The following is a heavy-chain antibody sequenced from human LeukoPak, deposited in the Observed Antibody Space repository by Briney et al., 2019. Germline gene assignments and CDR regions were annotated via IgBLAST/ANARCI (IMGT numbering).Heavy chain of an antibody. V-gene: IGHV4-34*01. CDR1: GGSFSGYY. CDR2: INHSGST. D-gene: IGHD3-16*01. CDR3: AGASYYDYVWGSALFVY. J-gene: IGHJ4*02. Sequence: PSETLSLTCAVYGGSFSGYYWSWIRQPPGKGLEWIGEINHSGSTNYNPSLKSRVTISVDTSKNQFSLKLSSVTAADTAVYYCAGASYYDYVWGSALFVYWGQGTLVTVSS.